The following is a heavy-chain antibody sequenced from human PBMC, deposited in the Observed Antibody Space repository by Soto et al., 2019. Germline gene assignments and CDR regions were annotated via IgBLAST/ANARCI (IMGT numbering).Heavy chain of an antibody. CDR2: ISYDGSNK. J-gene: IGHJ3*02. V-gene: IGHV3-30*18. Sequence: GGSLRLSCAASGFTFSSYGMHWVRQAPGKGLEWVAVISYDGSNKYYADSVKGRFTISRDNSKNTLYLQMNSLRAEDTAVYYCAKEEGTDYYYDSSGYFVGGTNAFDIWGQGTMVTVSS. CDR1: GFTFSSYG. D-gene: IGHD3-22*01. CDR3: AKEEGTDYYYDSSGYFVGGTNAFDI.